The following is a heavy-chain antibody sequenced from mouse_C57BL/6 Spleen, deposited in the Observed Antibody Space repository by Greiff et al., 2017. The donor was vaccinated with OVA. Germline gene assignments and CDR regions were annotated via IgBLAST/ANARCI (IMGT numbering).Heavy chain of an antibody. D-gene: IGHD2-5*01. J-gene: IGHJ1*03. CDR3: ARDSNYRVHFDG. V-gene: IGHV1-82*01. Sequence: QVQLQQSGPELVKPGASVKISCKASGYAFSSSWMNWVKQRPGKGLEWIGRIYPGDGDTNYNGKFKGKATLTADKSSSTAYMQLSSLTSEDSAVYFCARDSNYRVHFDGWCTGTTATVSS. CDR2: IYPGDGDT. CDR1: GYAFSSSW.